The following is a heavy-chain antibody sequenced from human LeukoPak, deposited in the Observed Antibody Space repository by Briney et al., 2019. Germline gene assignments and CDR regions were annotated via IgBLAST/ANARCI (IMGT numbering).Heavy chain of an antibody. J-gene: IGHJ4*02. V-gene: IGHV1-3*01. CDR2: INAGNGNT. D-gene: IGHD2-15*01. Sequence: ASVKVSCKASGYTFTSYAMHWVRQAPGQRLEWMGWINAGNGNTKYSQKFQGRVTITRDTSASTAYMELSSLRSEDTAVYYCARALIYSGGSCGLDYWGQGTLVTVSS. CDR3: ARALIYSGGSCGLDY. CDR1: GYTFTSYA.